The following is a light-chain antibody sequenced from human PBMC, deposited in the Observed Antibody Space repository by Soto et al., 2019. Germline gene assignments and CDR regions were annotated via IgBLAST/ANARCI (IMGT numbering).Light chain of an antibody. CDR1: PTITTY. CDR3: QQAYSDIS. Sequence: DVRMTQSPSSLSASVGDTITITCRASPTITTYLNWFQQKPGESPRLLIYGASTLHDGVPSRFSGSGSGTDFTLTISGLQPEDFASYLCQQAYSDISFGGGTRV. CDR2: GAS. V-gene: IGKV1-39*01. J-gene: IGKJ4*01.